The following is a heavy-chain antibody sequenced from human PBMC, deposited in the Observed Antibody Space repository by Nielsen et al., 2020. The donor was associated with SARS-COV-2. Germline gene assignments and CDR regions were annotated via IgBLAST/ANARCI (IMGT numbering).Heavy chain of an antibody. V-gene: IGHV4-59*08. Sequence: GSLRLSCTVSGGSIRSYYWSWIRQPPGKGLEWIGYIYYSGSTNYNPSLKSRVTISVDTSKNQFSLKLTSVTAADTAVYYCARTSGSYYYYYGMDVWGQGTTVTVSS. D-gene: IGHD1-26*01. CDR1: GGSIRSYY. CDR3: ARTSGSYYYYYGMDV. J-gene: IGHJ6*02. CDR2: IYYSGST.